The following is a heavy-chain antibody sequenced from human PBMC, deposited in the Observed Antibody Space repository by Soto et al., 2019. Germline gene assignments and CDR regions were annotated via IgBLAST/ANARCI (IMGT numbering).Heavy chain of an antibody. V-gene: IGHV3-30*02. J-gene: IGHJ4*02. Sequence: GSLRLSCAASGFTFSSFGMHWVRQAPGKGLEWVSLIWYDGSKKSYGDSVKGRFTISKEMSKNTAFLQMNALRHEDTAVYFCARDSGWPILNFDNWGQGTSVTVSS. D-gene: IGHD3-10*01. CDR1: GFTFSSFG. CDR3: ARDSGWPILNFDN. CDR2: IWYDGSKK.